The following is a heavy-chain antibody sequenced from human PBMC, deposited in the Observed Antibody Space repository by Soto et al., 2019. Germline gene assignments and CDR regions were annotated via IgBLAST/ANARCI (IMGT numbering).Heavy chain of an antibody. CDR1: GLSFSTSGVG. Sequence: SGPTRLNPTQTLTLTCTFSGLSFSTSGVGVGWIRQPPGQALEWLALIYWDDDKRYSPSLKSRLTITKDTSKNQVVLTMTNMDPVDTATYYCAHGGYYDILTGYLFYFDYWGQGTLVTVSS. V-gene: IGHV2-5*02. J-gene: IGHJ4*02. CDR3: AHGGYYDILTGYLFYFDY. D-gene: IGHD3-9*01. CDR2: IYWDDDK.